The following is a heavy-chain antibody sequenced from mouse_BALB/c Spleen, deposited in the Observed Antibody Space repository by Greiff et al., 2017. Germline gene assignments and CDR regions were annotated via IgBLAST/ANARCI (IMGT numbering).Heavy chain of an antibody. CDR1: GFTFSSYA. CDR2: ISSGGSYT. CDR3: AREGLLPWFAY. Sequence: DVMLVESGGGLVKPGGSLKLSCAASGFTFSSYAMSWVRQSPEKRLEWVAEISSGGSYTYYPDTVTGRFTISRDNAKNTLYLEMSSLRSEDTAMYYCAREGLLPWFAYWGQGTLVTVSA. D-gene: IGHD2-1*01. J-gene: IGHJ3*01. V-gene: IGHV5-9-4*01.